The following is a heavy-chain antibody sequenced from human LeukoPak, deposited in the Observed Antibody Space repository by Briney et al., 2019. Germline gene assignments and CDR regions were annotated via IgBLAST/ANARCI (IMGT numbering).Heavy chain of an antibody. CDR2: INPNSGGT. CDR3: AREGRYSSSWYWSYYYYYYMDV. CDR1: GYTFTGYY. V-gene: IGHV1-2*02. D-gene: IGHD6-13*01. Sequence: ASVKVSCKASGYTFTGYYMHWVRQAPGQGLEWMGWINPNSGGTNYAQKFQGRVTMTRDTSISTAYMELSRLRSDDTAVYYCAREGRYSSSWYWSYYYYYYMDVWGKGTTVTVSS. J-gene: IGHJ6*03.